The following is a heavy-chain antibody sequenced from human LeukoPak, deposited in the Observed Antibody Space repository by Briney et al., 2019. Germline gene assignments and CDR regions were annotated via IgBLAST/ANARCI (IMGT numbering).Heavy chain of an antibody. D-gene: IGHD3-3*01. CDR1: GGSISSYY. J-gene: IGHJ4*02. CDR3: ARVRRSDLSLFDY. V-gene: IGHV4-59*01. Sequence: SETLSLTCTVSGGSISSYYWSWIRQPPGKGLEWIGYIYYSGSTNYNPSLKSRVTMSVDTSKNQFSLKLSSVTAADTAVYYCARVRRSDLSLFDYWGQGTLVTVSS. CDR2: IYYSGST.